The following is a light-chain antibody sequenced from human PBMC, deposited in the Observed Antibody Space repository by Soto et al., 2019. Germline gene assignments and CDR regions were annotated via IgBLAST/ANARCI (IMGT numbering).Light chain of an antibody. V-gene: IGKV3-11*01. CDR3: QQYGNSRT. CDR1: QSVSSY. J-gene: IGKJ1*01. CDR2: DAS. Sequence: EIVLTQSPATLSLSPGERATLSCRASQSVSSYLAWYQQKPGQAPRLLIYDASNRATGIPDRFSGSGSGTDFTLTISRLEPEDCAVYYCQQYGNSRTFGQGTKVDIK.